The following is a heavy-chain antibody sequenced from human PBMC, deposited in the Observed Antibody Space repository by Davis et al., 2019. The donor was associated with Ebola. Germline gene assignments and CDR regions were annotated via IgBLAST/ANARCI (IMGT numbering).Heavy chain of an antibody. CDR2: INPNSGGT. Sequence: ASVKVSCKASGGTFSSYAISWVRQAPGQGLEWMGWINPNSGGTNYAQKFQGRVTMTRDTSISTAYMELSRLRSDDTAVYYCAIVGMWFAARPDGMDVWGQGTTVTVSS. D-gene: IGHD3-10*01. V-gene: IGHV1-2*02. CDR3: AIVGMWFAARPDGMDV. CDR1: GGTFSSYA. J-gene: IGHJ6*02.